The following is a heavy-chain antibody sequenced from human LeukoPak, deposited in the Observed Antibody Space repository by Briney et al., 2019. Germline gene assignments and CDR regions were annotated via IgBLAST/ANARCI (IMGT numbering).Heavy chain of an antibody. J-gene: IGHJ6*02. CDR1: GGFVSSHS. CDR3: ARGGARLYGMDV. CDR2: IYYSGST. D-gene: IGHD4/OR15-4a*01. V-gene: IGHV4-59*02. Sequence: SETLSLTCTVSGGFVSSHSWSCIRQPPGRGLEWSGYIYYSGSTNYNPSLKSRVTISEDTSKNQFSLKLTSVTAADTAVYYCARGGARLYGMDVWGQGTTVTVSS.